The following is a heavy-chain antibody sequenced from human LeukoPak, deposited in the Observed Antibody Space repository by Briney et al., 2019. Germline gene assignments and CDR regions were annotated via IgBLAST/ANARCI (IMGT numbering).Heavy chain of an antibody. CDR3: AKSSHYDFWSGYYNGHFDY. CDR1: GFTFSSYS. D-gene: IGHD3-3*01. V-gene: IGHV3-48*04. CDR2: ISSTSTTI. Sequence: GGSLRLSCAASGFTFSSYSMNWVRQAPGKGLEWVSYISSTSTTIYYADSVKGRFTVSRDNAKNSLYLQMNSLRAEDTAVYYCAKSSHYDFWSGYYNGHFDYWGQGTLVTVSS. J-gene: IGHJ4*02.